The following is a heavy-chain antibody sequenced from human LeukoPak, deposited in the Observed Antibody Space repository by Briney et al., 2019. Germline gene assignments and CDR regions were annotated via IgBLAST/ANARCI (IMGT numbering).Heavy chain of an antibody. CDR3: ASNAGRNRVHEEVVDIFFDY. CDR2: ISYDGSNK. V-gene: IGHV3-30-3*01. D-gene: IGHD5-12*01. Sequence: PGGSLRLSCAASGFTFSTYAMHWVRQAPGKGLEWVAVISYDGSNKYYADSVKGRFTISRDNSKNTLYLQMNSLRAEDTAVYYCASNAGRNRVHEEVVDIFFDYWGQGTLVTVSS. CDR1: GFTFSTYA. J-gene: IGHJ4*02.